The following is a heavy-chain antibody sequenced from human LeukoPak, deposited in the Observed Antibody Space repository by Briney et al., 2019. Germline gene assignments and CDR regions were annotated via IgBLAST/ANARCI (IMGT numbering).Heavy chain of an antibody. J-gene: IGHJ4*02. CDR1: KFTFSHYG. CDR2: IWSDGSNQ. D-gene: IGHD4-11*01. V-gene: IGHV3-33*06. CDR3: AKDAQRGFDYSNSLEY. Sequence: TGGSLRLSCAASKFTFSHYGMHWVRQAPGKGLQWVAVIWSDGSNQYYADSVKGRFTISRDNSNNMVYLQMNSLRADDTGVYYCAKDAQRGFDYSNSLEYWGQGALVTVSS.